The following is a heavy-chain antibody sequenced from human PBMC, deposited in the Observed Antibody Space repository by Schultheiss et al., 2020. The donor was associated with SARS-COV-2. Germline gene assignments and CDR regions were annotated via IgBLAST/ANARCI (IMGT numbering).Heavy chain of an antibody. D-gene: IGHD3-10*01. CDR1: GFTFSSYS. CDR3: ASPARLWFGESFDY. J-gene: IGHJ4*02. CDR2: ISSSSSTI. Sequence: GGSLRLSCAASGFTFSSYSMNWVRQAPGKGLEWVSYISSSSSTIYYADSVKGRFTISRDNAKNTLYLQMNSLRAEDTAVYYCASPARLWFGESFDYWGQGTLVTVSS. V-gene: IGHV3-48*01.